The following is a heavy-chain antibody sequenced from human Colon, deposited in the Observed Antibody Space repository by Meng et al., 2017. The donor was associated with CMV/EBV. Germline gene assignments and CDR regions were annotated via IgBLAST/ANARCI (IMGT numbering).Heavy chain of an antibody. CDR1: GDSMSSGGYY. V-gene: IGHV4-31*03. CDR3: AKKIDF. Sequence: TLSLTCTVSGDSMSSGGYYWTWIRQRPGRGLEWIGYIYYSGLSYYTPSLKNRLTISVDKSKNQFSMKLASVTAADTAVYYCAKKIDFWGRGTLVTVS. CDR2: IYYSGLS. J-gene: IGHJ4*02.